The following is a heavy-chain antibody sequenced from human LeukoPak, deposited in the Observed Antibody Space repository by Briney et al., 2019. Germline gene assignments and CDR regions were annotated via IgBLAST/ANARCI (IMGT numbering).Heavy chain of an antibody. D-gene: IGHD2-2*01. CDR2: ISSSSSYI. J-gene: IGHJ4*02. CDR1: GFTFSSYS. Sequence: GGSLRLSCAASGFTFSSYSMNWDRQAPGKGLEWVSSISSSSSYIYYADSVKGRFTISRDNAKNSLYLQMNSLRAEDTAVYYCARDPQYCSSTSCYGYFDYWGQGTLVTVSS. CDR3: ARDPQYCSSTSCYGYFDY. V-gene: IGHV3-21*01.